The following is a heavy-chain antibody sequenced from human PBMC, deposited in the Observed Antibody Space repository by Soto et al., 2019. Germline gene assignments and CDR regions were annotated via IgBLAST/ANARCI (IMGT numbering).Heavy chain of an antibody. CDR3: SLRAPDGGRDCHSGFEY. CDR2: IYHSGST. Sequence: SEPLCLTCTVSGGYIISLSYYWGLISKPPGKGLEWIGRIYHSGSTNSNPSLKSRVTISVDKSKKQLSLKLISVTAADAAVYYFSLRAPDGGRDCHSGFEYWGRGTLVT. V-gene: IGHV4-39*07. D-gene: IGHD2-21*02. J-gene: IGHJ4*02. CDR1: GGYIISLSYY.